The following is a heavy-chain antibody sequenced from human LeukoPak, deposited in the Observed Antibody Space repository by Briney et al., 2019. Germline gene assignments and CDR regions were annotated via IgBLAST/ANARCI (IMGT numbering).Heavy chain of an antibody. J-gene: IGHJ4*02. V-gene: IGHV1-2*02. CDR2: INPNSGGT. CDR1: GYTFTGYY. D-gene: IGHD5-18*01. CDR3: ARDLDTAMVRPPLDY. Sequence: ASVKVSCKASGYTFTGYYMHWVRQAPGQGLAWMGWINPNSGGTNYAQKFQGRVTMTRDTSISTAYMELSRLRSDDTAVYYCARDLDTAMVRPPLDYWGQGTLVTVSS.